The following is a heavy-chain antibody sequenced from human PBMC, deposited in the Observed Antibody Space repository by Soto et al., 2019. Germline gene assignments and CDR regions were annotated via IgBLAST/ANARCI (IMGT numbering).Heavy chain of an antibody. CDR3: ARQVDGGSLGGNWFET. D-gene: IGHD3-16*01. Sequence: SETLSLTGSVLGDSISDTRYDWGWIRQSPEKGLEWIGSISHDGHAYYNPSLKSRVTLFADTSRNQFSRKMKPVTVADTALYFCARQVDGGSLGGNWFETGGQGALVTVSS. CDR2: ISHDGHA. CDR1: GDSISDTRYD. V-gene: IGHV4-39*01. J-gene: IGHJ5*02.